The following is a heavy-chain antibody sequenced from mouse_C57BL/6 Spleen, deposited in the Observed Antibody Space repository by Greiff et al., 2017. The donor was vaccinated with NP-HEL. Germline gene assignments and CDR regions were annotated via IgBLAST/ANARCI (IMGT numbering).Heavy chain of an antibody. J-gene: IGHJ4*01. V-gene: IGHV7-3*01. CDR3: ARYVEPSYAMDY. CDR2: IRNKANGYTT. CDR1: GFTFTDYY. Sequence: DVQLVESGGGLVQPGGSLSLSCAASGFTFTDYYMSWVRQPPGKALEWLGFIRNKANGYTTEYSASVKGRFTISRDNSQSILYLQMNALRAEDSATYYCARYVEPSYAMDYWGQGTSVTVSS.